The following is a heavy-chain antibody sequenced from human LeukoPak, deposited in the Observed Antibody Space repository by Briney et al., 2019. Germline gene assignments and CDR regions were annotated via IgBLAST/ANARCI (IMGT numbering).Heavy chain of an antibody. J-gene: IGHJ4*02. CDR3: ARHERFETCDY. V-gene: IGHV4-34*01. Sequence: PSETLSLTCAVYGGSFSGYYWSWIRQPPGKGLEWIGEINHSGSTNYNPSLKSRVTISVDTSKNQFSLNLRSVTAADTAVYYCARHERFETCDYWGQGTLVTVSS. D-gene: IGHD3-10*01. CDR1: GGSFSGYY. CDR2: INHSGST.